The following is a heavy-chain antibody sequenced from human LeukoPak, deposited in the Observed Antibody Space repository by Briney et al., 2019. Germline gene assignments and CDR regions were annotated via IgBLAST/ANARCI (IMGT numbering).Heavy chain of an antibody. Sequence: GASVKVSCKASGYNFNEYFLHWVRQAPGQGLEWMGWINPNRGGTNYAQKFQGRVNMTRDTSTRTVYMELGGLIYDDTAVYYCARWDYRDNSGFFFLWGQGALVTVSS. CDR1: GYNFNEYF. J-gene: IGHJ4*02. D-gene: IGHD4-23*01. CDR2: INPNRGGT. V-gene: IGHV1-2*02. CDR3: ARWDYRDNSGFFFL.